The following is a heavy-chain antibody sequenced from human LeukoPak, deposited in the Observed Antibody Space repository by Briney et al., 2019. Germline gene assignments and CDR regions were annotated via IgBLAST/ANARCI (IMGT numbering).Heavy chain of an antibody. CDR3: ARDHSLQDMAWWFDP. D-gene: IGHD5-24*01. CDR1: GYTFTRHY. V-gene: IGHV1-46*01. CDR2: INPTGTSS. Sequence: GASVKVSCKSSGYTFTRHYLHWVRQAPGQGLEWVGLINPTGTSSWSAQKFQGRVTLTRDMSTSTDYMELSSLRSEDTAVYYCARDHSLQDMAWWFDPWGQGTLVIVSS. J-gene: IGHJ5*02.